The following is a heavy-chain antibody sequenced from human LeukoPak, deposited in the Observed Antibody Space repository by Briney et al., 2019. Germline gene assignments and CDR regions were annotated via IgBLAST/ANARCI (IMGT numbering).Heavy chain of an antibody. Sequence: SVKVSCKASGGTFSSYAISWVRQAPGQGLEWMGGIISIFGTANYAQKFQGRVTITADESTSTAYMELSSLRSEDTAVYYCARAPDYGDYVGAFDIWGQGTMVTVSS. CDR2: IISIFGTA. J-gene: IGHJ3*02. V-gene: IGHV1-69*01. CDR3: ARAPDYGDYVGAFDI. D-gene: IGHD4-17*01. CDR1: GGTFSSYA.